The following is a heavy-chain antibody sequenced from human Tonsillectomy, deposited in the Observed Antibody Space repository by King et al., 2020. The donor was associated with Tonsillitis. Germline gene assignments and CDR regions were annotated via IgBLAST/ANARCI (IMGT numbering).Heavy chain of an antibody. CDR1: GGSFSRHV. V-gene: IGHV1-69*01. CDR3: VRGQPGGDLLQAYFDF. J-gene: IGHJ4*02. CDR2: IIPIFGTS. Sequence: VQLVQSGAEVKKPGSSVRVSCKASGGSFSRHVISWVRQAPGQGLEWMGGIIPIFGTSNSAQKFQGRVTITADQSTSTVYMELRSLTSDDTAVYYCVRGQPGGDLLQAYFDFGGQGTLVTV. D-gene: IGHD1-26*01.